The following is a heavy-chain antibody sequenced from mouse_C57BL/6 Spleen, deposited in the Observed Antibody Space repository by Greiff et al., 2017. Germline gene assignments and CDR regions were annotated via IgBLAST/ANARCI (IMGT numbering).Heavy chain of an antibody. Sequence: VQLKQPGAELVRPGSSVKLSCKASGYTFTSYWMHWVKQRPIQGLEWIGNIDPSDSETHYNQKFKDKATLTVDKSSSTAYMQLSSLTSEDSAVYYCARGLGREGYFDVWGTGTTVTVSS. J-gene: IGHJ1*03. CDR3: ARGLGREGYFDV. D-gene: IGHD4-1*01. V-gene: IGHV1-52*01. CDR2: IDPSDSET. CDR1: GYTFTSYW.